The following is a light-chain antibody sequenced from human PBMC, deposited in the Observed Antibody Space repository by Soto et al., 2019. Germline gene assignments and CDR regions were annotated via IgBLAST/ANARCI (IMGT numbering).Light chain of an antibody. CDR1: SSDVGGYNY. CDR2: DVS. J-gene: IGLJ2*01. Sequence: QSVLTQPRSVSGSPGQSVTISCTGTSSDVGGYNYVSWFQQPPGKAPKLIIYDVSKRPSGVPDRFSGSKSGNTASLTISGLQAEDEADYYCCSYAGSYLVFGGGTKVTVL. CDR3: CSYAGSYLV. V-gene: IGLV2-11*01.